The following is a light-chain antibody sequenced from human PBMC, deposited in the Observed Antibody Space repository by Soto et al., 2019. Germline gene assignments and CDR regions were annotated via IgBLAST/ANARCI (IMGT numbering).Light chain of an antibody. V-gene: IGLV2-14*01. J-gene: IGLJ1*01. CDR2: GVT. CDR1: SSDVGGYNY. CDR3: SSHTSASTPLYL. Sequence: QSALTQPASVSGSPGQSITISCTGTSSDVGGYNYVSWYQQHPGIAPKLLIYGVTNRPSGVSPRFSGSKSGNTASLTISGLQAEDEADYHCSSHTSASTPLYLFGTGTKLTVL.